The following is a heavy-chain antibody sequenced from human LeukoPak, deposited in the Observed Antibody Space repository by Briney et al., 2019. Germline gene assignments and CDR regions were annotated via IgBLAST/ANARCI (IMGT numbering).Heavy chain of an antibody. CDR3: ARGQPGHAFDI. V-gene: IGHV3-53*01. Sequence: PGGSLRLSCAASGFTVSTNYVSWVRQAPGKGLEWVSVIYRSGSTYYADSVKGRFTISRDNAKNTVYLQMNSLRAEDTAVYYCARGQPGHAFDIWGQGTMVTVSS. CDR1: GFTVSTNY. CDR2: IYRSGST. J-gene: IGHJ3*02. D-gene: IGHD2-2*01.